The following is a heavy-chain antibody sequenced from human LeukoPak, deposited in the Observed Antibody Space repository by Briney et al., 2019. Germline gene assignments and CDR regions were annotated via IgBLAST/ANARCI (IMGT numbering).Heavy chain of an antibody. CDR3: ARREYGSGSYHLVY. D-gene: IGHD3-10*01. Sequence: GASVKVSCKASEYTFTSYDINWVRQATGQGLEWMGWMNPNSGNTGYAQKFQGRVTMTTNTSISTAYMELSSLRSEDTAVYYCARREYGSGSYHLVYWGQGTLVTVSS. CDR2: MNPNSGNT. J-gene: IGHJ4*02. CDR1: EYTFTSYD. V-gene: IGHV1-8*01.